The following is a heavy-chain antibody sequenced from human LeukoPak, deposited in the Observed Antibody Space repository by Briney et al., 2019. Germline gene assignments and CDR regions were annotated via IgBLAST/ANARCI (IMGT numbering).Heavy chain of an antibody. Sequence: GASVKVSCKASGYTFTSYGISWVRQAPGQGLEWMGWISAYNGNTNYAQKLQGRVTMTTDTSTSTAYMELRSLRSDDTAVYYCARDSASSITVRWFDPWGQGTLVTVSS. J-gene: IGHJ5*02. D-gene: IGHD3-10*01. CDR2: ISAYNGNT. CDR3: ARDSASSITVRWFDP. V-gene: IGHV1-18*01. CDR1: GYTFTSYG.